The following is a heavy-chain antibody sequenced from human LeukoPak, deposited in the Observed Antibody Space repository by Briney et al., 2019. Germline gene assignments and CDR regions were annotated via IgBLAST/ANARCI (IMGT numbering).Heavy chain of an antibody. D-gene: IGHD6-6*01. CDR2: ISDSGGST. CDR1: GITFSDYS. Sequence: GGSLRLSCAASGITFSDYSTTWVRQAPGKGLEWVSVISDSGGSTYYSDSVKGRFTISRDNSKNTLYLQMNSLRAEDTAIYHCAKDSSSSHPSWYFDLWGRGTLVTVSS. J-gene: IGHJ2*01. CDR3: AKDSSSSHPSWYFDL. V-gene: IGHV3-23*01.